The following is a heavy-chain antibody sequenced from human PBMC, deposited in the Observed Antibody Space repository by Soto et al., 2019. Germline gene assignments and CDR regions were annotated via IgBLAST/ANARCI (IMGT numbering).Heavy chain of an antibody. CDR3: ARHDAYSSSWRQVWARPMNYHYYGMDV. J-gene: IGHJ6*02. Sequence: QLQLQESGPGLVKPSETLSLTCTVSGGSISSSSYYWGWIRQPPGKGLEWIGSIYYSGSTYYNPSLKSRVTISVDTSKNQFSLKLSSVTAADTAVYYCARHDAYSSSWRQVWARPMNYHYYGMDVWGQGTTVTVSS. D-gene: IGHD6-13*01. CDR2: IYYSGST. V-gene: IGHV4-39*01. CDR1: GGSISSSSYY.